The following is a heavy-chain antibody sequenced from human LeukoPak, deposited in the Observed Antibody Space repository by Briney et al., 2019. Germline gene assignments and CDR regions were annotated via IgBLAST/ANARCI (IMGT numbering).Heavy chain of an antibody. CDR2: ISAYNGNT. D-gene: IGHD3-10*01. J-gene: IGHJ5*02. CDR1: GYTFTTYG. CDR3: ARDVLLLWFGEPRRPNWFDP. V-gene: IGHV1-18*01. Sequence: AASVKVSCKASGYTFTTYGISWVRQAPGQGLEWMGWISAYNGNTNYAQKFQGRVTMTTDTSTSTAYMELRSLRSDDTAVYYCARDVLLLWFGEPRRPNWFDPWGQGTLVTVSS.